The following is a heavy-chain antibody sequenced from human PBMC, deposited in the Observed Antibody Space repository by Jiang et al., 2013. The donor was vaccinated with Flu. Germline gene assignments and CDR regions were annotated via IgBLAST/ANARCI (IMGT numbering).Heavy chain of an antibody. Sequence: RSLRLSCAASGFSFSTYGMHWVRQSPGKGLEWVAFIWYDGGDEHYADSVRGRFTISRDNSKNTLYLQMNSLRAEDTAVYYCARDEDFWSGFGRYGMDVWGQGTTVTVSS. CDR2: IWYDGGDE. CDR3: ARDEDFWSGFGRYGMDV. J-gene: IGHJ6*02. CDR1: GFSFSTYG. D-gene: IGHD3-3*01. V-gene: IGHV3-33*08.